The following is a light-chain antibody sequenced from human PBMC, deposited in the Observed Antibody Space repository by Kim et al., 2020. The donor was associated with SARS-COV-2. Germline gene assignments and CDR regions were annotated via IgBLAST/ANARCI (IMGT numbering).Light chain of an antibody. J-gene: IGLJ1*01. V-gene: IGLV3-19*01. CDR3: NSRDSSFYV. CDR2: GKN. CDR1: SLRSYY. Sequence: SSELTQDPAVSVALGQTVRITCQGDSLRSYYASWYQQKPGQAPVLVIYGKNNRPSGIPDRFSGSSSGNTASLTITGAQAEDEGDYYCNSRDSSFYVFGTGTKVTV.